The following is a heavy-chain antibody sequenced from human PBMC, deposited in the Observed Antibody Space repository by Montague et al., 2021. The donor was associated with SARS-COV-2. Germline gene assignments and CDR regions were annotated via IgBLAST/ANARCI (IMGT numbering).Heavy chain of an antibody. V-gene: IGHV3-48*02. Sequence: SLRLSCAASGFTFSEYHMTWVRQASGKGLQWVSYISRDSAEVYYAESVKGRFSISRDNDRSALYLQLHNLRNEDTATYYCARDSGITGADDYWGQGTLVVVSS. J-gene: IGHJ4*02. CDR2: ISRDSAEV. CDR1: GFTFSEYH. CDR3: ARDSGITGADDY. D-gene: IGHD1-14*01.